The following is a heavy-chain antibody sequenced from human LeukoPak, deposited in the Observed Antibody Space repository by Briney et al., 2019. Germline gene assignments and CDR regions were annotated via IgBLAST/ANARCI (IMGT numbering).Heavy chain of an antibody. J-gene: IGHJ4*02. CDR3: ATHPGGLQSGFDN. Sequence: PGESLKISCKGSGYSFTSYWIGWVRQMPGKGLEYMRIIHPGDSDTRYSPSFQGQVTISVDRSSSSAYIQWSRLKASDTAMYYCATHPGGLQSGFDNWGQGTLVTVSS. CDR1: GYSFTSYW. CDR2: IHPGDSDT. V-gene: IGHV5-51*01. D-gene: IGHD5-24*01.